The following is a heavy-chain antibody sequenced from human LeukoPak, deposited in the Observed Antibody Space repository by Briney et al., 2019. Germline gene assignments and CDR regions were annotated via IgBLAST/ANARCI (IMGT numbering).Heavy chain of an antibody. CDR1: GYTFTGYY. J-gene: IGHJ4*02. D-gene: IGHD3-10*01. CDR2: INPNSGGT. Sequence: ASVKVSRKASGYTFTGYYMHWVRQAPGQGLEWMGWINPNSGGTNYAQKFQGRVTVTRDTSINTAYMELNRLRSDDTAVYYCARPLGARNQMVRGVTSFDSWGQGTLVTVSS. CDR3: ARPLGARNQMVRGVTSFDS. V-gene: IGHV1-2*02.